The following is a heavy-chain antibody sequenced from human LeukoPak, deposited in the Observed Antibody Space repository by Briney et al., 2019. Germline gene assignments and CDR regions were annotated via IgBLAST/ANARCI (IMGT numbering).Heavy chain of an antibody. V-gene: IGHV1-69*05. CDR2: IIPIFGTA. CDR3: ARMQVRGVLTYYFDY. J-gene: IGHJ4*02. Sequence: GASVKVSCKASGGTFSSYAISWVRQAPGQGLEWMGGIIPIFGTANYAQKFQGRVTITTDESTSTAYMELSSLRSEDTAVYYCARMQVRGVLTYYFDYWGQGTLVTVSS. D-gene: IGHD3-10*01. CDR1: GGTFSSYA.